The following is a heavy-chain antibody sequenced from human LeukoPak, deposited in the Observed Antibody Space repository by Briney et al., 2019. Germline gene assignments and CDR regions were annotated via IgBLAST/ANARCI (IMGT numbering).Heavy chain of an antibody. Sequence: PGGSLRLSCAASGFTFSSYGMHWVRQAPGKGLEWVAVISYDGSNKYYADSVKGRFTISRDNSKNTLYLQMNSLRAEDTAVYYCAKDRHDYWGQGTLVTVSS. V-gene: IGHV3-30*18. J-gene: IGHJ4*02. CDR1: GFTFSSYG. D-gene: IGHD6-6*01. CDR3: AKDRHDY. CDR2: ISYDGSNK.